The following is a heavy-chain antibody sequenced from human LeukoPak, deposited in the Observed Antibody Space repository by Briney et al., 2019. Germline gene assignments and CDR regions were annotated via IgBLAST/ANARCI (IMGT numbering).Heavy chain of an antibody. J-gene: IGHJ4*02. CDR3: AADPGPRRFDY. V-gene: IGHV4-61*08. CDR1: GGAVGNSDYY. Sequence: SETLSLTCTVSGGAVGNSDYYWVWIRQPPGKGLEWIGYIYYSGNTNYNPSLKSRVTISVDTSKNQFSLKLSSVTAADTAVYYCAADPGPRRFDYWGRGTLVTVSS. D-gene: IGHD1-14*01. CDR2: IYYSGNT.